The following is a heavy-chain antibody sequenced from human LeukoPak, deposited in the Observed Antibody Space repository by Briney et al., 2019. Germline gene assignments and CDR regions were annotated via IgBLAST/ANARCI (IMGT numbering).Heavy chain of an antibody. J-gene: IGHJ4*02. CDR3: ARAEYCSSTSCYTAHDY. V-gene: IGHV1-69*13. D-gene: IGHD2-2*02. CDR2: IIPIFGTA. Sequence: ASVKVSCKASGGTFSSYAISWVRQAPGQGLEWMGGIIPIFGTANYAQKFQGRVTITADESTSTAYMELSSLRSEDTAVYYCARAEYCSSTSCYTAHDYWGQGTLVTVSS. CDR1: GGTFSSYA.